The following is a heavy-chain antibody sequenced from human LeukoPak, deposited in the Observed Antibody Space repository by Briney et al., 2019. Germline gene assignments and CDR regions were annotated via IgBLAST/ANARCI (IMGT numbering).Heavy chain of an antibody. CDR2: INHSGST. Sequence: KSSETLSLTCAVYGGSFSGYYWSWIRQPPGKGLEWIGEINHSGSTNYDPSLKSRVTISVDTSKNQFSLKLSSVTAADTAVYYCARVPKIFYTSGTYKARFDPWGQGTLVTVSS. J-gene: IGHJ5*02. CDR3: ARVPKIFYTSGTYKARFDP. V-gene: IGHV4-34*01. D-gene: IGHD3-10*01. CDR1: GGSFSGYY.